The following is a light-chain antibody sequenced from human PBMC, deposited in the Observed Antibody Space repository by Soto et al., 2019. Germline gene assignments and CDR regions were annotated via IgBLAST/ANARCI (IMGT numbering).Light chain of an antibody. CDR1: QRISSY. CDR2: AAS. CDR3: QQSYSTLGT. V-gene: IGKV1-39*01. J-gene: IGKJ1*01. Sequence: DIQMTQSPSSLSASVGDRVTITCRASQRISSYLNWYQQKPGKAPKLLIYAASNLQSGVTSRVSWSGSGTDFTLTISSLQPEDFATYYCQQSYSTLGTFCQGTKVEIK.